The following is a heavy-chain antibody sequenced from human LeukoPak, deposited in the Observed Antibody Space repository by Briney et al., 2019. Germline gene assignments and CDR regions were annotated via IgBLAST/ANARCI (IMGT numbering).Heavy chain of an antibody. CDR1: GYTVTNYA. J-gene: IGHJ4*02. D-gene: IGHD6-13*01. V-gene: IGHV7-4-1*02. Sequence: ASVKVSCKASGYTVTNYAMNWVRQAPGQGFEWMGWINTNTGNPTYAQGFTGRFVFSLDTSVSTAYLQISSLKAEDTAVYYCARVWAAAGFFYHFDYWGQGTLVTVSS. CDR2: INTNTGNP. CDR3: ARVWAAAGFFYHFDY.